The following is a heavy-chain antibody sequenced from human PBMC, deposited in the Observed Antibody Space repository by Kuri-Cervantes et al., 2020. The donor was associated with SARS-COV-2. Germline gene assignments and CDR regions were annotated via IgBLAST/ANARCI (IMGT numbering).Heavy chain of an antibody. CDR1: GFTLSSYW. Sequence: LSLICAASGFTLSSYWMSWVRQAPGKGLEWVANIKQDGSEKYYVDSVKGRFTISRDSAKNSLYLQMNSLRAEDTAVYYCAREVPNHDFWSGYLILGDYYNYYYMDVWGKGTTVTVSS. D-gene: IGHD3-3*01. CDR2: IKQDGSEK. V-gene: IGHV3-7*01. J-gene: IGHJ6*03. CDR3: AREVPNHDFWSGYLILGDYYNYYYMDV.